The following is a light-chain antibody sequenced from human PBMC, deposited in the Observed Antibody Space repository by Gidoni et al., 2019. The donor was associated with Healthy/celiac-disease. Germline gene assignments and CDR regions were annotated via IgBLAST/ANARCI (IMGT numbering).Light chain of an antibody. CDR3: CSYAGSYTGV. CDR1: SSYVGGYNY. Sequence: QSALTQPRSVSGSPGQSVTISCPGTSSYVGGYNYVSWYQQHPGQAPKLMIYDVSKRPSGVPDRFSGSKSGNTASLTISGLQAEDEADYYCCSYAGSYTGVFGGGTKLTVL. CDR2: DVS. V-gene: IGLV2-11*01. J-gene: IGLJ2*01.